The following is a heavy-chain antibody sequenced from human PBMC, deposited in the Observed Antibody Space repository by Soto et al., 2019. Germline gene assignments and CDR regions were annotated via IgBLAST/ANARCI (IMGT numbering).Heavy chain of an antibody. D-gene: IGHD4-4*01. V-gene: IGHV4-38-2*01. J-gene: IGHJ4*02. CDR1: GSCNSNGGY. Sequence: SETLPLTCAVSGSCNSNGGYWRFIRQPPGKGLEWIGTIYKSGTTYYNPSLKSRVTISVDTSKNQFWLKLSSVPAADMAVYYCSRLCYSNYFYYWGQGTLVTVSS. CDR2: IYKSGTT. CDR3: SRLCYSNYFYY.